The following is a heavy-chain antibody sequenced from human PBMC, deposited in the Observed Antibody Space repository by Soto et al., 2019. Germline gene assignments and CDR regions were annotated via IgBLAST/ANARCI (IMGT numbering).Heavy chain of an antibody. Sequence: EVQLWESGGGLVQPGGSLRLSCEASGFSFSNYALSWVRQSPGKGLEWVSTFSAGGRAYYADSVKGRFTIAKDTSKNTLHLQASSLRAEDTAVYYCAKESMPEHYGDTLFDYWGQGTRVTVSS. CDR2: FSAGGRA. J-gene: IGHJ4*02. D-gene: IGHD4-17*01. CDR1: GFSFSNYA. V-gene: IGHV3-23*01. CDR3: AKESMPEHYGDTLFDY.